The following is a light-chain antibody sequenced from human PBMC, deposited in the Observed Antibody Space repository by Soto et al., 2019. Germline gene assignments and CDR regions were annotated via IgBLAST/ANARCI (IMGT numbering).Light chain of an antibody. CDR1: TSDIGTYDY. V-gene: IGLV2-14*01. Sequence: QSVLTQPASVSASPGQSIIISCTGGTSDIGTYDYVSWYRQPPGKAPQLMIYEVTNRPSGVSDRFSGSKSGSTASLTISRLQAEDEAIYYCSSYTRDSAIVFGPGTKVTVL. J-gene: IGLJ1*01. CDR2: EVT. CDR3: SSYTRDSAIV.